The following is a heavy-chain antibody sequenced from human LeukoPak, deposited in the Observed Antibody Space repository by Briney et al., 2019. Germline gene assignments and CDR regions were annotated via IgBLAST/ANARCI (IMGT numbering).Heavy chain of an antibody. J-gene: IGHJ4*02. CDR3: AKGVVVVPAKYYFDY. CDR2: ISGSGGRT. CDR1: GFAFSSYA. Sequence: GGSLRLSCAASGFAFSSYAMTWVRQAPGKGLEWVSAISGSGGRTHYADSVKGRFTISRDNSKNTLYLQMNSLRAEDTAVYYCAKGVVVVPAKYYFDYWGQGTLVTVSS. D-gene: IGHD2-15*01. V-gene: IGHV3-23*01.